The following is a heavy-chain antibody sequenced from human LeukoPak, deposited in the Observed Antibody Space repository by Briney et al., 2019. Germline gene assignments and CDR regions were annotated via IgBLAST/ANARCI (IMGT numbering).Heavy chain of an antibody. CDR3: TREPRSGGNFDWFDP. CDR1: GFTFGDYA. J-gene: IGHJ5*02. CDR2: IRSKAYGGTT. D-gene: IGHD4-23*01. Sequence: PPRSLRLSCTASGFTFGDYAMSPLRQAPGKGLMWVGFIRSKAYGGTTEYAATVKGRFTISRDDSKSIAYLQMNSLKTEDRAVYYYTREPRSGGNFDWFDPWGQGTLVTVSS. V-gene: IGHV3-49*03.